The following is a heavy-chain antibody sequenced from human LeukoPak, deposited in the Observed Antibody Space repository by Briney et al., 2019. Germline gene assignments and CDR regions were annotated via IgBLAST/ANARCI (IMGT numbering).Heavy chain of an antibody. Sequence: LSLTCTVSGGSISSGGYYWSWIRQAPGKGLEWVSAISGSGGSTYYADSVKGRFTISRDNSKNTLYLQMNSLRAEDTAVYYCAKCDYYDSSGYYYWGQGTLVTVSS. D-gene: IGHD3-22*01. CDR3: AKCDYYDSSGYYY. J-gene: IGHJ4*02. CDR2: ISGSGGST. V-gene: IGHV3-23*01. CDR1: GGSISSGGYY.